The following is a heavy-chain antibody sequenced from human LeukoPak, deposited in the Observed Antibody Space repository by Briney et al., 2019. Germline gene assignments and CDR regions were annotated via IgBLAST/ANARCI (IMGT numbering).Heavy chain of an antibody. CDR2: ISYDGSNK. Sequence: GGSLRLSCAVSGFTFSSCGMHWVRQAPGKGLQWVAFISYDGSNKYYADSVKGRFTISRDNSKSTLYLQMNSLRAEDTAVFYCAKEPYYDFWNEGTHHFMDVWGQGTTVTVSS. D-gene: IGHD3-3*01. V-gene: IGHV3-30*18. CDR3: AKEPYYDFWNEGTHHFMDV. J-gene: IGHJ6*02. CDR1: GFTFSSCG.